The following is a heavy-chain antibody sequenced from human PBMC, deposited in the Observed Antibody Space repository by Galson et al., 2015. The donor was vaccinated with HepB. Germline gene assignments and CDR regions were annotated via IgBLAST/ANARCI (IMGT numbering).Heavy chain of an antibody. J-gene: IGHJ6*02. D-gene: IGHD2-2*01. CDR2: VTSSSGYS. Sequence: SLRLSCAVSGFTFSSYNMNWVRQAPGKGLEWVSSVTSSSGYSNYADSVKGRFTISRDNARNSVFLQMSSLRVEDTAVYYCARQDIIVLPGTVSRYYYALDVWGQGTTVTVSS. CDR3: ARQDIIVLPGTVSRYYYALDV. CDR1: GFTFSSYN. V-gene: IGHV3-21*01.